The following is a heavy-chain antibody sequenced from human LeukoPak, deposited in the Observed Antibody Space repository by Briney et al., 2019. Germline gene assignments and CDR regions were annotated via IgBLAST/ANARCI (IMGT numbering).Heavy chain of an antibody. CDR2: ISSSSSYI. CDR3: AREYPRGAAAPDY. CDR1: GFTFSSYS. Sequence: GGSLRLSCAASGFTFSSYSMNWVRQAPGKGLEWVSSISSSSSYIHYADSVKGRFTISRDNAKNSLYLQMNSLRAGGTAVYHCAREYPRGAAAPDYWGQGTLVTVSS. D-gene: IGHD6-13*01. J-gene: IGHJ4*02. V-gene: IGHV3-21*01.